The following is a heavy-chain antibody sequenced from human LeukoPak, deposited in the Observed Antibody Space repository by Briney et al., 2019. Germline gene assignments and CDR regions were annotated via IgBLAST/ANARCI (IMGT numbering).Heavy chain of an antibody. J-gene: IGHJ4*02. CDR3: GREFRGRADY. Sequence: SETLSHTCTVSGGSISSYYWIWIRQHPGKGLEWIGYIYQSGSTYYNPSLKSRVTISVDTSKNQFSLKLSSVTAADTAVYYCGREFRGRADYWGKGTLVTVSS. CDR2: IYQSGST. V-gene: IGHV4-59*06. D-gene: IGHD2-15*01. CDR1: GGSISSYY.